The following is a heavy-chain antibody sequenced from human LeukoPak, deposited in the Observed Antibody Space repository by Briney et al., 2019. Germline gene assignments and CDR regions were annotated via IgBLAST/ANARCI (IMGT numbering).Heavy chain of an antibody. Sequence: ASVKVSCKASGYTFTGYYMHWVRQAPGQGLEWMGWINPNSGGTNYAQKFQGRVTMTRDTSISTAYMELSRLRSDDTAVHYCARDENGGLRLDYWGQGTLVTVSS. J-gene: IGHJ4*02. CDR3: ARDENGGLRLDY. CDR2: INPNSGGT. D-gene: IGHD5-12*01. CDR1: GYTFTGYY. V-gene: IGHV1-2*02.